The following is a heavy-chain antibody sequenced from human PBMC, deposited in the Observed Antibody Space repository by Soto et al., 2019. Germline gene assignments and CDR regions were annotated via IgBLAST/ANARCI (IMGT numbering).Heavy chain of an antibody. CDR3: ACLNDYNRSFDH. J-gene: IGHJ2*01. CDR1: GGSLSSGGCS. V-gene: IGHV4-30-2*01. CDR2: IFDTGNT. D-gene: IGHD4-4*01. Sequence: QLQLLESGSGLVRPSQTLSLTCAVSGGSLSSGGCSWNWIRLPPGKSLEWIGYIFDTGNTYYSTSLKSRVTMSVDTSRNQFSLRLASVSAADTAMYYCACLNDYNRSFDHWGRGTLVTVSS.